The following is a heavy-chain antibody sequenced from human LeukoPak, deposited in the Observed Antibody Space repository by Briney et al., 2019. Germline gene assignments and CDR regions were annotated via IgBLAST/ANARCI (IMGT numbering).Heavy chain of an antibody. V-gene: IGHV3-23*01. CDR1: GFTFSSYA. CDR3: SKNAGPEVDY. Sequence: GGSLRLSCAAPGFTFSSYAKSWVRQSPGKGLEWLSSISDSGSDTYYADSVKGRFTLYRDYSKNTLYLQMNSLRAEDTAVYYCSKNAGPEVDYWGQGTLVTVSS. J-gene: IGHJ4*02. CDR2: ISDSGSDT.